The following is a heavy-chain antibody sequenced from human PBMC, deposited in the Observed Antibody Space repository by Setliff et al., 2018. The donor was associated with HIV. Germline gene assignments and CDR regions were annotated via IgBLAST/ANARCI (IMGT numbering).Heavy chain of an antibody. CDR1: GYSINTAYY. J-gene: IGHJ3*02. Sequence: PSETLSLTCSVSGYSINTAYYWGWIRQSPGKGLEWIGGFHHSGSTHYNPSLKNRVAISVDTSRNRVSLKMTSVTTADTAVYYCARAEMATIVAFDIWGQGTMVTVSS. V-gene: IGHV4-38-2*02. CDR2: FHHSGST. CDR3: ARAEMATIVAFDI. D-gene: IGHD5-12*01.